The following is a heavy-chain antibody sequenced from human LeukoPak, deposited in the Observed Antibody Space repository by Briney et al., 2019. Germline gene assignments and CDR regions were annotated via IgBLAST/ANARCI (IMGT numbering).Heavy chain of an antibody. D-gene: IGHD5-18*01. CDR2: IYYSGST. J-gene: IGHJ4*02. CDR3: ARRHRGYSYGYGDY. V-gene: IGHV4-39*01. CDR1: GGSISSSSYY. Sequence: SETPSLTCTVSGGSISSSSYYWGWIRQPPGKGLEWIGSIYYSGSTYYNPSLKSRVTISVDTSKNQFSLKLSPVTAADTAVYYCARRHRGYSYGYGDYWGQGTLVTVSS.